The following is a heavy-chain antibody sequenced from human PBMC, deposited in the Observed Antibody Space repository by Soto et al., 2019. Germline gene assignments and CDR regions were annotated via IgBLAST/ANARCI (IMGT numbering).Heavy chain of an antibody. CDR1: GGTFSSYA. CDR2: IIPIFGTA. D-gene: IGHD1-26*01. Sequence: QVQLVQSGAEVKKPGSSVNVSCKASGGTFSSYAISWVRQAPGQGLEWMGGIIPIFGTANYAQKFQGRVTITADKSTSTAYMELSSLRSEDTAVYYCAREGKDVTYSGSYDYWGQGTLVTVSS. CDR3: AREGKDVTYSGSYDY. J-gene: IGHJ4*02. V-gene: IGHV1-69*06.